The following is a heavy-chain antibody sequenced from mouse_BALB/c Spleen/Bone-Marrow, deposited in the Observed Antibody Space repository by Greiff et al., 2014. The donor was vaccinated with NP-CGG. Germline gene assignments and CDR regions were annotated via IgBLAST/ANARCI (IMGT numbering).Heavy chain of an antibody. D-gene: IGHD1-1*01. V-gene: IGHV14-3*02. CDR2: IDPANGNT. J-gene: IGHJ3*01. CDR1: GFNIKDTY. Sequence: EVQLQQSGAELVKPGASVKLSCTASGFNIKDTYMHWVKQRPEQGLEWIGRIDPANGNTKYDPKFHGKATITADTSSNTAYLQLSSLTSEDTAVYYCAIYYYCSSGFAYWGQGTLVTVSA. CDR3: AIYYYCSSGFAY.